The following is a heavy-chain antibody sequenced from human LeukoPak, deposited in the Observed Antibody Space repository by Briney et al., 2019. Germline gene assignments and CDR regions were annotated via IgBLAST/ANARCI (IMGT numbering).Heavy chain of an antibody. CDR2: INPNSGGT. CDR1: GYTFTGYY. Sequence: ASVKVSCKASGYTFTGYYMHWVRQAPGQGLEWMGWINPNSGGTNYAQKFQGRVTMTRDTSISTAYMELSRLRSDDTAVYYCARIDLAYGSGTYYTSYFEYWGQGTLVTVSS. CDR3: ARIDLAYGSGTYYTSYFEY. V-gene: IGHV1-2*02. J-gene: IGHJ4*02. D-gene: IGHD3-10*01.